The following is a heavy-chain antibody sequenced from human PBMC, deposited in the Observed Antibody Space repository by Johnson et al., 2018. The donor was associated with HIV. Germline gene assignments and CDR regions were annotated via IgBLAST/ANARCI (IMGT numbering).Heavy chain of an antibody. J-gene: IGHJ3*01. CDR2: IRYDGNNK. D-gene: IGHD3-16*01. V-gene: IGHV3-30*02. Sequence: QMLLMESGGGVVQPGRSLRLSCAASGFTFSSYGIHWVRQVPGKGLEWVAFIRYDGNNKYYADSVKGRFTISRDNSKNTLYLQMNSLRAEDTAVYYCAKLRWAWGAAFDVWGQGTMVTVSS. CDR3: AKLRWAWGAAFDV. CDR1: GFTFSSYG.